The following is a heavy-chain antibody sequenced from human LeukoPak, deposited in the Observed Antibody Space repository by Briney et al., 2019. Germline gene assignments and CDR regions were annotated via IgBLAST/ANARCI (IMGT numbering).Heavy chain of an antibody. J-gene: IGHJ1*01. V-gene: IGHV3-21*01. Sequence: PGGSLRLSCAASRFTFSSYSMNWVRQAPGKGLEWVSSISSSGSYIYYADSVKGRFTISRDNSKNTLYLQMNSLRAEDTAVYYCARGGKRAVAGTRSPQYFQHWGQGTLVTVSS. CDR2: ISSSGSYI. CDR1: RFTFSSYS. D-gene: IGHD6-19*01. CDR3: ARGGKRAVAGTRSPQYFQH.